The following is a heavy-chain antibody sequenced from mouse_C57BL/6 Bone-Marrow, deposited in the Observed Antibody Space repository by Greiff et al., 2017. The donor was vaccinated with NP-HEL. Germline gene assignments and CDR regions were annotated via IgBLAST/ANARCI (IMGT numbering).Heavy chain of an antibody. Sequence: QVQLQQPGAELVMPGASVKLSCKASGYTFTSYWMHWVKQRPGQGLEWIGELDPSDSYTNYNQKFKGKSTLTVDKSSSTAYMQLSSLTSEDSAVYYCARRRYGSSFYYLDYWGQGTTLTVSS. D-gene: IGHD1-1*01. CDR2: LDPSDSYT. CDR1: GYTFTSYW. CDR3: ARRRYGSSFYYLDY. V-gene: IGHV1-69*01. J-gene: IGHJ2*01.